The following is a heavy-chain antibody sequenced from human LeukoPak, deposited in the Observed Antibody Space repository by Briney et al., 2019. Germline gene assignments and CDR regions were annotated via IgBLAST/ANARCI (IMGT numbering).Heavy chain of an antibody. CDR2: IWYDGSNK. D-gene: IGHD3-9*01. CDR3: ARGFHYDILTGYYPPFDY. CDR1: GFTFSSYG. J-gene: IGHJ4*02. V-gene: IGHV3-33*01. Sequence: GSLRLSCAASGFTFSSYGMHWVRQAPGKGLEWVAVIWYDGSNKYYADSVKGRFTISRDNSKNTLYLQMNSLRAEDTAVYYCARGFHYDILTGYYPPFDYWGQGTLVTVSS.